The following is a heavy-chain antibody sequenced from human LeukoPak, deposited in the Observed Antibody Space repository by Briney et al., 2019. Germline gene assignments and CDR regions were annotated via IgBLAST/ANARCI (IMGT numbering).Heavy chain of an antibody. CDR1: GVTFSNYG. Sequence: PGGSLRLSCAASGVTFSNYGMHWVRQAPGKGLEWVAVIWYDGSNKYYADSVKGRFTISSDNSKNTLYLQMTSLRAEDTAVYYCARDGDSSGYLADYWGQGTLVTVSS. D-gene: IGHD3-22*01. CDR2: IWYDGSNK. J-gene: IGHJ4*02. V-gene: IGHV3-33*01. CDR3: ARDGDSSGYLADY.